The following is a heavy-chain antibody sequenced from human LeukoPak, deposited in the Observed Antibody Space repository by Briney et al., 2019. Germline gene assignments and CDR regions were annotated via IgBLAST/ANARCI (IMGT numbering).Heavy chain of an antibody. CDR3: ARGRITIFWVMKNDAFDI. J-gene: IGHJ3*02. D-gene: IGHD3-9*01. Sequence: SETLSLTCAVYGGSFSGYYWSWIRQPPGKGLEWIGEINHSGSTNYNPSLKSRVTISVDTSKNQFSLKLSSVTAADTAVYYCARGRITIFWVMKNDAFDIWGQGTMVTVSS. CDR2: INHSGST. CDR1: GGSFSGYY. V-gene: IGHV4-34*01.